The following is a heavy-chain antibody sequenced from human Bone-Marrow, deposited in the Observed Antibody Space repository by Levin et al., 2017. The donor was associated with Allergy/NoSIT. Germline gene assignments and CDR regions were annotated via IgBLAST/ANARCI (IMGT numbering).Heavy chain of an antibody. CDR3: ARQAIEYSSSIFFDY. D-gene: IGHD2/OR15-2a*01. CDR1: GYSFNSYW. CDR2: IFPFDSDT. Sequence: GESLKISCEGSGYSFNSYWIGWVRHVPGKGLEYMGIIFPFDSDTKYSPSFQGQVTISVDKSNSTAYLQWNSLKASDTATYYCARQAIEYSSSIFFDYWGQGTLVTVSS. V-gene: IGHV5-51*01. J-gene: IGHJ4*02.